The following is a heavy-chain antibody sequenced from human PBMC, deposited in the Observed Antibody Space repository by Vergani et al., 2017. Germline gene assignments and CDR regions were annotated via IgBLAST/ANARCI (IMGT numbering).Heavy chain of an antibody. CDR1: GFTFTSSA. CDR3: AAFPVSWWELQPPSASGLFYY. D-gene: IGHD1-26*01. V-gene: IGHV1-58*01. Sequence: QMQLVQSGPEVKKPGTSVKVSCKASGFTFTSSAVQWVRQARGQRLEWIGWIVVGSGNTNYEQKFQERVTITRDMSTSTAYMELSSLRSEDTAVYYCAAFPVSWWELQPPSASGLFYYWGQGTLVTVSS. CDR2: IVVGSGNT. J-gene: IGHJ4*02.